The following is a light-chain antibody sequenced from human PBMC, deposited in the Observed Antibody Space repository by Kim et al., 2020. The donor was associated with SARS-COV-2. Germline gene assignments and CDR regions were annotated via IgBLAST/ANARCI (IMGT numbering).Light chain of an antibody. Sequence: APGETATLSRRARQSVSSHDIVWYHKKTGQAPRLLIYGASSRATGIPDRFSGGGSGTDFTLTISRLGPEDFAVYYCQGYGRTPRTFGQGTKVDIK. V-gene: IGKV3-20*01. CDR2: GAS. CDR1: QSVSSHD. CDR3: QGYGRTPRT. J-gene: IGKJ1*01.